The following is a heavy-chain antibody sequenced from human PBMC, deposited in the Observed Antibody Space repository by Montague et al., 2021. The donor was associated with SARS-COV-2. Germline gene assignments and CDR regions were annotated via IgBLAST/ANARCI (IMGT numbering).Heavy chain of an antibody. CDR2: IYYSGIT. D-gene: IGHD2-15*01. Sequence: SETLSLTCTVSGDSISGFYWNWIRQPPGKGLEWIGKIYYSGITNYNPSLKSRVTISVDTSKNQFSLKLISVTAADTALYYCARGVVAASDTSDYWGQGTLVTVSS. J-gene: IGHJ4*02. CDR3: ARGVVAASDTSDY. CDR1: GDSISGFY. V-gene: IGHV4-59*13.